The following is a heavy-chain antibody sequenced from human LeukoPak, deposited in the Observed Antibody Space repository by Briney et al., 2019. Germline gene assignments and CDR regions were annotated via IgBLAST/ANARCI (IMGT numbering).Heavy chain of an antibody. J-gene: IGHJ1*01. Sequence: GGSLRLSCAASGFTFSSYAMHWVRQAPGKGLEWVAVISYDGGNKYYADSVKGRFTISRDNSKNTLYLQMNSLRAEDTAVYYCARDAQQWLVRYYFQHWGQGTLVTVSS. CDR2: ISYDGGNK. D-gene: IGHD6-19*01. CDR3: ARDAQQWLVRYYFQH. V-gene: IGHV3-30*04. CDR1: GFTFSSYA.